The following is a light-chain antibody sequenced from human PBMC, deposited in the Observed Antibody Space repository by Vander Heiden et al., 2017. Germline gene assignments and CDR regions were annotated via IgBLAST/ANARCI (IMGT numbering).Light chain of an antibody. V-gene: IGKV3-15*01. CDR2: GAS. Sequence: EIVMTHSPATLSVSPGERATLSCRASQSVSSNLAWYRQKPGQAPRLLMYGASTRAIGIPARFSGSGSGTEFTLIISSLQSEDFAVYYCQQYNNWPRTFGQGTKVDIK. CDR3: QQYNNWPRT. J-gene: IGKJ1*01. CDR1: QSVSSN.